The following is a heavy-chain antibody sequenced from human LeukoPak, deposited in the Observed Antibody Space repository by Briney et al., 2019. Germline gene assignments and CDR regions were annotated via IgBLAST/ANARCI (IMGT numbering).Heavy chain of an antibody. CDR1: GGSISGYY. Sequence: SETLSLTCAVYGGSISGYYWTWIRQRPGKGLEWIGEIRYSGSTNYNPSLKSRATISADTSKNQLSLKLSSVTAADTAVYYCTRGRDEYKGGNYWGQGTLVTVSS. V-gene: IGHV4-34*01. CDR3: TRGRDEYKGGNY. J-gene: IGHJ4*02. CDR2: IRYSGST. D-gene: IGHD5-24*01.